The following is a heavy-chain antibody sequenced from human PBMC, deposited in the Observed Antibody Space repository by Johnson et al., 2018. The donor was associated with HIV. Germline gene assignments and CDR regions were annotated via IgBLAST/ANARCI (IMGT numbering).Heavy chain of an antibody. CDR1: GFTFSSYG. CDR3: AKDLSGYSYGYGAFDI. CDR2: IWYDGSNK. Sequence: QMLLVEYGGGVVQPGRSLRLSCAASGFTFSSYGMHWVRQAPGKGLEWVAVIWYDGSNKYYADSVKGRFTISRDNSKNTLYLQMNSLRAEDTAVYYCAKDLSGYSYGYGAFDIWGQGTMVTVSS. J-gene: IGHJ3*02. D-gene: IGHD5-18*01. V-gene: IGHV3-33*06.